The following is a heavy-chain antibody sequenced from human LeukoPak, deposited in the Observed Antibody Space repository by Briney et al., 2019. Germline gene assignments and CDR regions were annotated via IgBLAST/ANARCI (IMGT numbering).Heavy chain of an antibody. J-gene: IGHJ4*02. Sequence: SETLSLTCTVSGGSISNYYWSWIRQSPGKGLDWIGYIYRGSTNYNPSLKSRVTISVDTSKNQVSLKLTSATATDTAVYYCARHAAISAAGTAPSDSWGQGTLVTVSS. CDR3: ARHAAISAAGTAPSDS. D-gene: IGHD6-13*01. CDR1: GGSISNYY. V-gene: IGHV4-59*08. CDR2: IYRGST.